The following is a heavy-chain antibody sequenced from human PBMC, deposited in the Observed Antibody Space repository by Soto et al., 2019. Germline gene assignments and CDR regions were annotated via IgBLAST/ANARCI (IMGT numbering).Heavy chain of an antibody. J-gene: IGHJ3*02. CDR2: IYYSGST. V-gene: IGHV4-59*01. Sequence: PSETLSLTCTVSGGSISSYYWSWIRQPPGKGLEWIGYIYYSGSTNYNPSLKSRVTISVDTSKNQFSLKLSSVTAADTAVYYCARAAWLIAFDIWGQGTMVTVSS. CDR3: ARAAWLIAFDI. CDR1: GGSISSYY. D-gene: IGHD5-12*01.